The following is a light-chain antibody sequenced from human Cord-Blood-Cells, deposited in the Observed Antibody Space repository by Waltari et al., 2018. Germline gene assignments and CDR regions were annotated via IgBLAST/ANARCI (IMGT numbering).Light chain of an antibody. CDR3: QQSYSTPHT. CDR1: QSISSY. CDR2: AAS. J-gene: IGKJ2*01. Sequence: DIQMTQSPSSLSASVGDRVTITCRASQSISSYVNWYQQKPGKAPKLLIYAASSLQSGVPSRFSGSGSGTDFTLTISSLQPEDFATYYCQQSYSTPHTFSQGTKPGIK. V-gene: IGKV1-39*01.